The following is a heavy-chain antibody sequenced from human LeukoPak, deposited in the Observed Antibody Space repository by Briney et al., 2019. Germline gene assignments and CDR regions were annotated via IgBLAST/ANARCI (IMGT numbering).Heavy chain of an antibody. V-gene: IGHV3-30*18. Sequence: PGGSLRLSCAASGFNFSNYGMHWVRQAPDKGLEWVAVISYDGSSQGYADSVKGRITISRDNLKKTLYLQMNSLRTEDTAVYYCAKDLRFSGYDYWGQGTPVTVSS. CDR2: ISYDGSSQ. CDR3: AKDLRFSGYDY. D-gene: IGHD5-12*01. CDR1: GFNFSNYG. J-gene: IGHJ4*02.